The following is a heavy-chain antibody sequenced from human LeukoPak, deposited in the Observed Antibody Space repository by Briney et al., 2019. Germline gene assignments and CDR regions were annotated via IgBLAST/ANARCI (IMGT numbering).Heavy chain of an antibody. CDR2: IYSGGTT. Sequence: GGSLRLSCAASGFTVSSNYMSWVRQAPGKGLEWVSLIYSGGTTDYADSVKGRFTISRDNSQNTLYLQMNSLRAEDTAVYYCAREGWVTTARAFDIWGQGTAVTVSS. J-gene: IGHJ3*02. V-gene: IGHV3-66*01. CDR1: GFTVSSNY. D-gene: IGHD4-11*01. CDR3: AREGWVTTARAFDI.